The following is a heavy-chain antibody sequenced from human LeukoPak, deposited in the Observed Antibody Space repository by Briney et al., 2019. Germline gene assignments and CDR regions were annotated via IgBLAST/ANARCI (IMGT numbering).Heavy chain of an antibody. CDR2: ISTYNGNT. CDR1: GHTFTSYG. J-gene: IGHJ4*02. D-gene: IGHD5-12*01. Sequence: ASGKLSSKASGHTFTSYGISWVRQAPGQGLKWMGWISTYNGNTNYAQKLQGRVTITTDTSTSTAYMELRSLRSDDTAVYYCARVSVATISPSDYWGQGTLVTVSS. CDR3: ARVSVATISPSDY. V-gene: IGHV1-18*04.